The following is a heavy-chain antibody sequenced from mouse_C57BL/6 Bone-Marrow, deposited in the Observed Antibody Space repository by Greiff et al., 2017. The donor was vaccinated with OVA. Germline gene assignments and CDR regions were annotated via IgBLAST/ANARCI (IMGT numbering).Heavy chain of an antibody. CDR1: GFTFSSYG. D-gene: IGHD2-3*01. CDR2: ISSGGSYT. V-gene: IGHV5-6*01. J-gene: IGHJ3*01. Sequence: EVQVVESGGDLVKPGGSLKLSCAASGFTFSSYGMSWVRQTPDKRLEWVATISSGGSYTYYPDSVKGRFTISRDNAKNTLYLQMSSLKSEDTAMYYCARHGDGYRAWFAYWGQGTLVTVSA. CDR3: ARHGDGYRAWFAY.